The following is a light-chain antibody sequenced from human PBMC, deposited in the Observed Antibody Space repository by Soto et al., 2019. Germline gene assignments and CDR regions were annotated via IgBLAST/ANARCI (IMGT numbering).Light chain of an antibody. V-gene: IGKV1-9*01. Sequence: IHLTQSPSSLSPSVEDRVTITSRASQGISSSLAWYQQKPGKAPKLLIYAASTLQGGVPSRFSGSGSGTDFTLTISSLQPEDFATYYCQQLNSYPRTFGQGTKVDIK. CDR2: AAS. CDR1: QGISSS. J-gene: IGKJ1*01. CDR3: QQLNSYPRT.